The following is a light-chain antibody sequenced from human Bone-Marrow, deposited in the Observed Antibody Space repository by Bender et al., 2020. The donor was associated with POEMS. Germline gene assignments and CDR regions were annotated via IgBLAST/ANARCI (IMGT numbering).Light chain of an antibody. CDR2: EDT. CDR1: NSDVGGFNH. CDR3: CSYAGSSTWV. J-gene: IGLJ3*02. Sequence: QSALTQPRSVSGSPGQSVTISCTGTNSDVGGFNHVSWYQQYPGKAPKLMIFEDTQRPSGVSNRFSGSKSGNTASLTVSGLQAEDEADYYCCSYAGSSTWVFGGGTKLTVL. V-gene: IGLV2-23*01.